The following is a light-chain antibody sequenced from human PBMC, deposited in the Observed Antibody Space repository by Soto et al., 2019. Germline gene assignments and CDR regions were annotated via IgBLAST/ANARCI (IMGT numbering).Light chain of an antibody. Sequence: EIVLTQSPGTLSLSPGERATLSCRASQSVSSSYLAWYQQKPGQAPRLLIYGASSRATGIPDRFSGSGSETDFTLTISRLEPEDFAVYYCQQYGSSSWTF. V-gene: IGKV3-20*01. J-gene: IGKJ1*01. CDR1: QSVSSSY. CDR2: GAS. CDR3: QQYGSSSWT.